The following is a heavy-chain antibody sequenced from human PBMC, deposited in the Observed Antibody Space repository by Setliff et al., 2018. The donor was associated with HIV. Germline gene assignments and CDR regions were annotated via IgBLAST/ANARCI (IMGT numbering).Heavy chain of an antibody. V-gene: IGHV4-4*07. CDR1: GGSISSYY. CDR2: IYSTGSI. CDR3: ARDFGTFHAFDM. J-gene: IGHJ3*02. Sequence: PSETLSLTCTVSGGSISSYYWSWIRQPAGKGLEWIGRIYSTGSINYNPSLRSGVTMSVDRSKNSFSLEVTSVTAAETAIYYCARDFGTFHAFDMWGQGTVVTVSS. D-gene: IGHD3-10*01.